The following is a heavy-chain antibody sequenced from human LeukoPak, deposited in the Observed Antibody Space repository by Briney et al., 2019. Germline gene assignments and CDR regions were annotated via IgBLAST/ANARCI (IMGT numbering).Heavy chain of an antibody. CDR2: ISAYNGNT. Sequence: ASVKVSCKASGYTFTSYGISWVRQAPGQGLEWMGWISAYNGNTNYAQKLQGRVTMTTDTSTSTAYMELRSLRSDDTAVYYCARVGSPPAVPAAIRLDYYGMDVWGQGTTVTVSS. CDR3: ARVGSPPAVPAAIRLDYYGMDV. CDR1: GYTFTSYG. D-gene: IGHD2-2*02. V-gene: IGHV1-18*01. J-gene: IGHJ6*02.